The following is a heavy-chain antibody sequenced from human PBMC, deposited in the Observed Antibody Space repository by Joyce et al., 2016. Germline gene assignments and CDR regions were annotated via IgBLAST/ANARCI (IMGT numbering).Heavy chain of an antibody. D-gene: IGHD1-26*01. CDR1: GYTFTGYS. V-gene: IGHV1-2*02. CDR2: INPKKGGT. J-gene: IGHJ6*02. Sequence: QVQLVQSGAEVKKPGASVKVSCKASGYTFTGYSMHWVRQAPGQGLEWMGWINPKKGGTNYAQKFQGRVTITTDTSISTAYMELSRVRSDDTAVYYCARDGRVGTARPYYYSYAMDVWGQGTTVTVSS. CDR3: ARDGRVGTARPYYYSYAMDV.